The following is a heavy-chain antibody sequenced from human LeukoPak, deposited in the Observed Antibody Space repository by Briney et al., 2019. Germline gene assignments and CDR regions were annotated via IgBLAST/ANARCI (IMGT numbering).Heavy chain of an antibody. V-gene: IGHV3-21*01. J-gene: IGHJ4*02. Sequence: GVSLRLSCAASGFTFSTYSMTWVRQSPGKGLEWVSFISSNSRYIYYADSVKGRFTVSRDNAKNSLYLQMNSLRAEDTAVYYCARDTGHIAVAGSPHEYWGQGTLVTVSS. D-gene: IGHD6-19*01. CDR3: ARDTGHIAVAGSPHEY. CDR1: GFTFSTYS. CDR2: ISSNSRYI.